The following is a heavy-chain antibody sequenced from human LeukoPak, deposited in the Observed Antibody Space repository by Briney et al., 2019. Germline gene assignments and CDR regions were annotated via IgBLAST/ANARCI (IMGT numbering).Heavy chain of an antibody. D-gene: IGHD3-9*01. V-gene: IGHV3-23*01. CDR2: ISGSGGST. CDR1: GFTFSSSA. CDR3: AKEVVSYYGILSRLFDP. Sequence: GGSLRLSCAASGFTFSSSAMSWVRQAPGKGLEWVSGISGSGGSTYYADSVKGRFTISRDNSKNTLYLQMNSLRAEDTAVYYCAKEVVSYYGILSRLFDPWGQGTLVTVSS. J-gene: IGHJ5*02.